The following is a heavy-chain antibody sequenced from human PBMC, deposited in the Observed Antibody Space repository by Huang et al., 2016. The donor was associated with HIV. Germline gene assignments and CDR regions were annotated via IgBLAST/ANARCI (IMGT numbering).Heavy chain of an antibody. D-gene: IGHD6-19*01. CDR2: ISYDGNKK. CDR1: GFSFSNYG. V-gene: IGHV3-30*18. J-gene: IGHJ6*02. Sequence: QVQLVESGGGVVQPGRSLRLSCAASGFSFSNYGIRWVRQAPGKGLEWVAVISYDGNKKDYADSVKGRFTISRDNSNNTLFLQMNSLRAEATAVYYCGKDWTGSSGWFTLHYYYYGMDVWGQGTTVTVSS. CDR3: GKDWTGSSGWFTLHYYYYGMDV.